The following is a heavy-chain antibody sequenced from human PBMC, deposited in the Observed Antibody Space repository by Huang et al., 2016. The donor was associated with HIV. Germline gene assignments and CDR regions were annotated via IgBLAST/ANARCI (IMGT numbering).Heavy chain of an antibody. D-gene: IGHD2-2*01. CDR2: MYYSGST. CDR1: GGSISSSSYY. J-gene: IGHJ3*02. V-gene: IGHV4-39*01. Sequence: QLQLQESGPGLVKPSETLSLTCSVSGGSISSSSYYWGWIRQPPGKGLGWIGSMYYSGSTFYNPSLKSRGTISVDTSKNQFSLRLSSVTAADTSVYYCARHMDCSSSSCLAGGHERGPFDMWGQGTMVTVSS. CDR3: ARHMDCSSSSCLAGGHERGPFDM.